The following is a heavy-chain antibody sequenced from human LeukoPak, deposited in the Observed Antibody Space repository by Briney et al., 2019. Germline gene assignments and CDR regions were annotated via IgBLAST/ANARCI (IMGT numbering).Heavy chain of an antibody. CDR2: INHSGST. Sequence: SETLSLTCAVYGGSFSGYYWSWIRQPPGKGLEWIGEINHSGSTNYNPSLKSRVTISVDTSKNQFSLKLSSVTAADTAVYYCASYGHLVDYWGREPWSPSPQ. CDR1: GGSFSGYY. D-gene: IGHD4-17*01. CDR3: ASYGHLVDY. V-gene: IGHV4-34*01. J-gene: IGHJ4*02.